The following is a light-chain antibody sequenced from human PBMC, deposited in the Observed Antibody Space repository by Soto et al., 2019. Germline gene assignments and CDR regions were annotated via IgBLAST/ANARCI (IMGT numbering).Light chain of an antibody. CDR3: NSYTTSSTFV. CDR2: GVF. J-gene: IGLJ1*01. Sequence: QSALTQPASVSGSPGQSITISCTGTSRDVGGFNYVSWYQQHPGKAPKLVIYGVFNRPSGVSNRFSGSRSGNTASLTISGLQAEDEAEYYCNSYTTSSTFVFGTGTKVTVL. V-gene: IGLV2-14*01. CDR1: SRDVGGFNY.